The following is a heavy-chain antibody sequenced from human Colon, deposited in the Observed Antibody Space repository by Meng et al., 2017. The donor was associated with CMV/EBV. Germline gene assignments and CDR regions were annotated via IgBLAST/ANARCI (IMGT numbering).Heavy chain of an antibody. CDR2: INHSGST. D-gene: IGHD3-22*01. CDR3: ARDSSGFEGWFDI. CDR1: GGSFSGYY. J-gene: IGHJ2*01. Sequence: SETLSLTCAVYGGSFSGYYWSWIRQPPGKGLEWIGEINHSGSTNYNPSLKSRVTISVDTSKNQFSLKLNSVTAADTAVYYCARDSSGFEGWFDIWGRGTLVTVSS. V-gene: IGHV4-34*01.